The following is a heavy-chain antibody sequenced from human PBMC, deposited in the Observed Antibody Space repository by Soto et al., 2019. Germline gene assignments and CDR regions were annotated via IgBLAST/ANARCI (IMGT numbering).Heavy chain of an antibody. J-gene: IGHJ4*02. V-gene: IGHV1-46*03. CDR2: INPTGGST. D-gene: IGHD3-3*01. CDR3: AREGISIFGVRDY. Sequence: QVQLVQSGAEVKKPEASVKVSCKASGYTFTSYYMHWVRQAPGQGLEWMGIINPTGGSTSYAQKFQGRVTMTRDTSTCTVYMELSSLRSEDTAVYYCAREGISIFGVRDYWGQGTLVTVSS. CDR1: GYTFTSYY.